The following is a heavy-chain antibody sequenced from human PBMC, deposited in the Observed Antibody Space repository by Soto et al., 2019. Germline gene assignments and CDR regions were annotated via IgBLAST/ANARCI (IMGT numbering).Heavy chain of an antibody. Sequence: QAQMVQSGAEVKKSGASVKLSCKASGYTFIAYSVYWVRQAPGQGLEYMGIINTRDGTTIYAQKFQGSATMTRDTSTSTVYMELSSLSSEATALYYWARGGGTLDYWGQGPLVTVSS. CDR3: ARGGGTLDY. CDR1: GYTFIAYS. V-gene: IGHV1-46*01. J-gene: IGHJ4*02. CDR2: INTRDGTT.